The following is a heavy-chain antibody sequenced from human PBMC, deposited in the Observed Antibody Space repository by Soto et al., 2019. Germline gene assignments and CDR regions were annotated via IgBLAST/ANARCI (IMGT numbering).Heavy chain of an antibody. J-gene: IGHJ6*02. Sequence: ASVKVSCKASGYTFTGYYMHWVRQAPGQGLEWMGWINPNSGGTNYAQKFQGWVTMTRDTSISTAYMELSRLRSDDTAVYYCARAAGYCSGGSCHDYYYSYGMDVWGQGTTVTVSS. V-gene: IGHV1-2*04. CDR2: INPNSGGT. CDR1: GYTFTGYY. D-gene: IGHD2-15*01. CDR3: ARAAGYCSGGSCHDYYYSYGMDV.